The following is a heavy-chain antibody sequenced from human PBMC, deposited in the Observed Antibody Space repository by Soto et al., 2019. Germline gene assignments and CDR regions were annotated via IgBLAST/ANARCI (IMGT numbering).Heavy chain of an antibody. CDR2: ISSSGGSA. CDR3: ARGATSPSY. J-gene: IGHJ4*02. Sequence: EVQLLESGGGLVQPGGSLRLSCAASGFTFSSYGMSWVRQAPGKGLEWVSAISSSGGSAYYADSVKGRFTISRDNSKNPLYLQMHSLRAEDTAVDYCARGATSPSYWGQGTLVTVSS. V-gene: IGHV3-23*01. CDR1: GFTFSSYG.